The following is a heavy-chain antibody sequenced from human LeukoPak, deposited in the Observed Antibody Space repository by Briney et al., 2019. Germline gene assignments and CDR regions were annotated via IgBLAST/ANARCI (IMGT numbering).Heavy chain of an antibody. CDR3: ARDLRDSSSWYWYYYYMDV. V-gene: IGHV3-21*01. CDR1: GFTFSSYS. D-gene: IGHD6-13*01. CDR2: ISSSSSYI. J-gene: IGHJ6*03. Sequence: NPGGSLRLSCAASGFTFSSYSINWVRQAPGKGLEWVSSISSSSSYIYYADSVKGRFTISRDNAKNSLYLQMNSLRAEDTAVYYCARDLRDSSSWYWYYYYMDVWGKGPTVTVSS.